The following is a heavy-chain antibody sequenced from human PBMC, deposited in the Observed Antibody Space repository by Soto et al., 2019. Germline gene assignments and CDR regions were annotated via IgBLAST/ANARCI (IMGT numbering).Heavy chain of an antibody. J-gene: IGHJ4*02. CDR1: GDSIGTYY. CDR2: IFYTGTT. CDR3: ARLNYYDSSGYYSDY. D-gene: IGHD3-22*01. V-gene: IGHV4-59*08. Sequence: SETLSLTCTVSGDSIGTYYCSWLRRTPEKGLEWIGHIFYTGTTKYNPSLSSRVIISVDTSKNQFSLKLSSVTAADTAVYYCARLNYYDSSGYYSDYWGQGTLVTVSS.